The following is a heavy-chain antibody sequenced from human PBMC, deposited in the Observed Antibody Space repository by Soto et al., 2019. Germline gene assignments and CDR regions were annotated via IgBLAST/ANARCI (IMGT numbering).Heavy chain of an antibody. D-gene: IGHD5-12*01. V-gene: IGHV3-23*01. Sequence: EVPLWESGGGLVQPGGSLRLSCAASGFTFSSYAMAWVRQAPGKGLEWVSAISDSGGRTYYADSVKGRFTISRDNSKNTLYLQMNSLRAEDTAVYYCAKGGYDYGGFGYWGQGVLVTVSS. CDR1: GFTFSSYA. J-gene: IGHJ4*02. CDR3: AKGGYDYGGFGY. CDR2: ISDSGGRT.